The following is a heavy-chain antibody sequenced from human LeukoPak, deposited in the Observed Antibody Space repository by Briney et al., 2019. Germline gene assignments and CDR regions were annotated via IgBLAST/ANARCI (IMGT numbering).Heavy chain of an antibody. CDR2: IIPILGIA. J-gene: IGHJ3*02. V-gene: IGHV1-69*04. D-gene: IGHD1-26*01. CDR3: ARGGGSYDYMNAFDI. CDR1: GGTFSSFG. Sequence: SVKVSCKASGGTFSSFGITWVRQAPGQGLGWMVRIIPILGIANYAQKFQGRVTITADKSTSTAYMELSSLRSEDTAVYYCARGGGSYDYMNAFDIWGQGTMVTVSS.